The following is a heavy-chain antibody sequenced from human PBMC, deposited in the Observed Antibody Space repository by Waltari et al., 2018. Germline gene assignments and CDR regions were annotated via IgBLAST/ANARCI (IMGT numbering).Heavy chain of an antibody. CDR1: GRSFSGYY. J-gene: IGHJ5*02. CDR2: INHSGST. Sequence: QVQLQQWGAGLLKPSETLSLTCAVYGRSFSGYYWSWIRQPPGKGLEWIGEINHSGSTNYNPSLKSRVTISVDTSKNQFSLKLSSVTAADTAVYYCARSRVYSNYGWFDPWGQGTLVTVSS. CDR3: ARSRVYSNYGWFDP. D-gene: IGHD4-4*01. V-gene: IGHV4-34*01.